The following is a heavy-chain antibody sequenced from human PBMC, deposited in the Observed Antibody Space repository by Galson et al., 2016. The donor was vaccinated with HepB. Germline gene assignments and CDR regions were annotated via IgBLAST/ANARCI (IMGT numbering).Heavy chain of an antibody. Sequence: TLSLTCTVSGGSISSGGDYWTWIRQHPGKGLEWIGYVYSGGRTSYNPSLKSRLNMSVDTSKNQFSLKLSSVTAADTAVYYCARGGYSSAWPDSWGQGTLVTVSS. J-gene: IGHJ4*02. V-gene: IGHV4-31*03. CDR3: ARGGYSSAWPDS. CDR1: GGSISSGGDY. CDR2: VYSGGRT. D-gene: IGHD6-25*01.